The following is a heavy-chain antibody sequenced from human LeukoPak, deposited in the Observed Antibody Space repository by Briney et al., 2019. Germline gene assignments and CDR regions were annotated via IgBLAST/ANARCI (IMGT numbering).Heavy chain of an antibody. J-gene: IGHJ4*02. V-gene: IGHV3-23*01. CDR2: ISGSGGST. Sequence: PGGYLRLSCAASRFTFSSYAMSWLRQAPGKGLEWVSAISGSGGSTYYADSVKGRFTISRDNSKNTLYLQTNSLRAEDTAVYYCAKDICSSTSCYTFDYWGQGTLVTVSS. D-gene: IGHD2-2*02. CDR1: RFTFSSYA. CDR3: AKDICSSTSCYTFDY.